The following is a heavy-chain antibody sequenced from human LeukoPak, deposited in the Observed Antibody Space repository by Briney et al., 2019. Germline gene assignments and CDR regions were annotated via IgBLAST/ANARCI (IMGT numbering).Heavy chain of an antibody. J-gene: IGHJ4*02. V-gene: IGHV1-69*13. CDR1: GCTFSSYA. CDR3: ARGGTPYYDFWSAAQPIDY. D-gene: IGHD3-3*01. Sequence: SVKVSCKASGCTFSSYAISWVRQAHGQGIEWMGGIITIFGTANYVQKFQGRVTITADEYTSTAYMELSSLRSEDTAVYYCARGGTPYYDFWSAAQPIDYWGQGTLVTVSS. CDR2: IITIFGTA.